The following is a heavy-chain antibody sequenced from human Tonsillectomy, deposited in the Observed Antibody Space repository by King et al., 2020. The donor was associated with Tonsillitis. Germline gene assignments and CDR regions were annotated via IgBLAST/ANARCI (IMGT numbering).Heavy chain of an antibody. CDR2: ITHIGRT. V-gene: IGHV4-34*01. CDR3: ARGSTAWAL. Sequence: VQLQQWGAGLLKPSETLSLTCTVYGGSFGDYYWSGLRQPPGKGLEWVGEITHIGRTNYNPPLKSRVTISVDTSKNQFSLKLSSVTAADTAVYYCARGSTAWALWGQGTLVTVSS. J-gene: IGHJ4*02. CDR1: GGSFGDYY. D-gene: IGHD1-26*01.